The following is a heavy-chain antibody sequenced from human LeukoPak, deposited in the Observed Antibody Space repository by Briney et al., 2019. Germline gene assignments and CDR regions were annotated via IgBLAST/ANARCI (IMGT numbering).Heavy chain of an antibody. CDR2: ISSASSYI. CDR3: AREYYDYVWGSYRPWVWFDP. J-gene: IGHJ5*02. CDR1: GFTFTNYA. V-gene: IGHV3-21*01. Sequence: GSLRLSCAASGFTFTNYAMNWVRQAPGKGLEWLSSISSASSYIYYAGSVKGRFTISRDNAKNSLYLQMHSLRAEDTAVYYCAREYYDYVWGSYRPWVWFDPWGQGTLVTVSS. D-gene: IGHD3-16*02.